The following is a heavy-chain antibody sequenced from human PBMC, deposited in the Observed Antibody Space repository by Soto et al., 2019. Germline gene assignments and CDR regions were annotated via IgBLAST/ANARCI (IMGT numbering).Heavy chain of an antibody. Sequence: GGSLRLSCAASGFTFSSYSRNWVRQAPGKGLEWVSYISSSSSTIYYADSVKGRFTISRDNAKNSLYLQMNSLRAEDTAVYYCARGINYDILTGYYKPLDYWGQGTLVTVSS. CDR3: ARGINYDILTGYYKPLDY. D-gene: IGHD3-9*01. V-gene: IGHV3-48*01. CDR1: GFTFSSYS. CDR2: ISSSSSTI. J-gene: IGHJ4*02.